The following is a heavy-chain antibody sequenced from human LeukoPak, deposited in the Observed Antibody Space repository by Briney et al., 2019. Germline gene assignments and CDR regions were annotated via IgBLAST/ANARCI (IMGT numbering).Heavy chain of an antibody. D-gene: IGHD3-3*01. CDR2: ISYDGSNK. V-gene: IGHV3-30*04. CDR3: ARGPNPLRFVECLSF. Sequence: GGSLRLSCAASGFTFSHHPMHWVRQAPGKGLEWVAVISYDGSNKYYIDSVKGRFSISRDNSKNTLFLQMNTLTSEDTAVYYCARGPNPLRFVECLSFWGQGTLVSVSS. J-gene: IGHJ4*02. CDR1: GFTFSHHP.